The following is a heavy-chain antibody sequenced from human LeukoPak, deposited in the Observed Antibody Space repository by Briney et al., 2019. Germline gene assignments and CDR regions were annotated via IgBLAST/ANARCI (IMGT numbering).Heavy chain of an antibody. Sequence: GGSLRLSCAASGFTFSSYGMHWVRQAPGKGLEWVAFIRYDGSNKYYADSVKGRFTISRDNSKNTLYLQMNRLRAEDTAVYYGAKSSGSNYYVSGSYSDCWGQGTLVTGSS. CDR2: IRYDGSNK. D-gene: IGHD3-10*01. CDR3: AKSSGSNYYVSGSYSDC. CDR1: GFTFSSYG. J-gene: IGHJ4*02. V-gene: IGHV3-30*02.